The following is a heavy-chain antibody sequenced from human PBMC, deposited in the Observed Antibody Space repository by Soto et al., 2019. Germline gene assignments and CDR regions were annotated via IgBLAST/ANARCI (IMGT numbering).Heavy chain of an antibody. CDR3: AREMYSGYDFYGWFDP. V-gene: IGHV1-18*04. CDR1: GYTFTSYG. J-gene: IGHJ5*02. CDR2: ISAYNGNT. Sequence: QVRLVQSGAEVKKPGASVKVSCKASGYTFTSYGISWVRQAPGQGLEWMGWISAYNGNTNYAQKLQGRVTMTTDTPTSTAYMELRSLRSDDTAVYYCAREMYSGYDFYGWFDPWGQGTLVTVSS. D-gene: IGHD5-12*01.